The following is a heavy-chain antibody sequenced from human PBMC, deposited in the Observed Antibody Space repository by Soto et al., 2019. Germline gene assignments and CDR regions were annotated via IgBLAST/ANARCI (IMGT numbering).Heavy chain of an antibody. Sequence: EVRLVETGGGLIQPGGSLRLSCAVSGFTVSDTYMNWVRQAPGKGLEWVSVVYSGSATYYTDSVKGRFTISRDTSKNTLSLQRTSLRVEDTTVYYCARGESGWLTVDYWGQGVLVTVSS. J-gene: IGHJ4*02. V-gene: IGHV3-53*02. CDR2: VYSGSAT. CDR3: ARGESGWLTVDY. D-gene: IGHD6-19*01. CDR1: GFTVSDTY.